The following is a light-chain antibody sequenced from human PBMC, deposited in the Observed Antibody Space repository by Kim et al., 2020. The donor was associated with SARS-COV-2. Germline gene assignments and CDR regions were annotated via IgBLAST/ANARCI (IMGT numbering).Light chain of an antibody. CDR1: NNIVANQG. Sequence: QTATLTCTWSNNIVANQGAAWLQQHQRRPPQLLSYRSDNRPSGISDILSASRSGNTASLTITVLQPEDEADYYCTSWDSSLGAWVFGGVTQLTVL. J-gene: IGLJ3*02. V-gene: IGLV10-54*01. CDR2: RSD. CDR3: TSWDSSLGAWV.